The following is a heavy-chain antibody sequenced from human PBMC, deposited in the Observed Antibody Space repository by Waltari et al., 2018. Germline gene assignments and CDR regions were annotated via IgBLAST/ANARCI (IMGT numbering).Heavy chain of an antibody. CDR3: AKDRNQWDLPQGFDS. CDR2: IKDTGEST. CDR1: GFVFRNYA. V-gene: IGHV3-23*04. J-gene: IGHJ4*02. D-gene: IGHD1-26*01. Sequence: EVQLVESGGGFLQPGGSLRLSCAASGFVFRNYAMSWVLQAPGRGLEGVSGIKDTGESTTYADSVKGRFTISRDNSKNTLYLQMNSLRAEDTAVYYCAKDRNQWDLPQGFDSWGQGALVTVSS.